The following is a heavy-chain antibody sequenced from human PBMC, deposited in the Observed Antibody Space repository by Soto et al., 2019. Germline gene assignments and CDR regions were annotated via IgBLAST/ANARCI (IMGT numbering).Heavy chain of an antibody. V-gene: IGHV3-74*01. CDR2: IRSDGSST. CDR3: AREIGYCSSVSCPLDV. D-gene: IGHD2-2*01. Sequence: GGSLRLSCAASGFTFSSFRMHWVRQAPGKGLVWVSHIRSDGSSTTYAGSVKGRFTTSRDNAKNTLYLQMNSLRAEDTAVYYCAREIGYCSSVSCPLDVWGQGTTVTVSS. J-gene: IGHJ6*02. CDR1: GFTFSSFR.